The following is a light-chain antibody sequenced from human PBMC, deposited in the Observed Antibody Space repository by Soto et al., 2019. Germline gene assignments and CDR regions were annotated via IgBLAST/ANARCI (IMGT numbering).Light chain of an antibody. Sequence: QSVLTQPRSVSGSPGQSVTISCTGTSSDVGGYNYVSWYQQHPGKAPKLMIYDVSKRPSGVPDRFSGSKSGNTASLTISGLQAEDEADYYCCSYAGSYTFSYVVGNGTKVTVL. CDR3: CSYAGSYTFSYV. CDR1: SSDVGGYNY. J-gene: IGLJ1*01. CDR2: DVS. V-gene: IGLV2-11*01.